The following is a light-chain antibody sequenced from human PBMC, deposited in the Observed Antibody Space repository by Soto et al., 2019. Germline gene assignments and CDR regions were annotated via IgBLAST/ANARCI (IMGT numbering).Light chain of an antibody. CDR1: SSDVGGYNY. CDR3: SSYTSSSTLV. J-gene: IGLJ1*01. Sequence: QSALTQPASVSGSPGQSITISCTGTSSDVGGYNYVSWYQQHPGKAPKLMIYDVSNRPSGVSNRFSGSKSGNTASLTISGLQPADEADYHCSSYTSSSTLVFGTGTKLTVL. V-gene: IGLV2-14*01. CDR2: DVS.